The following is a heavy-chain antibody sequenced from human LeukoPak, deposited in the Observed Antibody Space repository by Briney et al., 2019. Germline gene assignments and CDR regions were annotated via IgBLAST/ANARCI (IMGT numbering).Heavy chain of an antibody. V-gene: IGHV3-7*01. CDR3: ARDATYCTNGVCYTRFDY. J-gene: IGHJ4*02. CDR2: MNLDGSEK. D-gene: IGHD2-8*01. Sequence: GGSLRLSCAASGFTFTSHWMSWVRQAPGKGLEWVARMNLDGSEKYYVDSVKGRFTISRDNAKTSLYLEMNSLRAEDTAVYYCARDATYCTNGVCYTRFDYWGQGTLVAVSS. CDR1: GFTFTSHW.